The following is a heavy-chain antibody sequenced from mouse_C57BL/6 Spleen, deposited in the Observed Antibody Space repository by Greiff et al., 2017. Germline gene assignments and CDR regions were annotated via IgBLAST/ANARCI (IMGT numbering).Heavy chain of an antibody. CDR2: IDPSDSYT. CDR3: ASHGTNWNFDY. CDR1: GYTFTSYW. Sequence: VQLQQPGAELVKPGASVKLSCKASGYTFTSYWMQWVKQRPGQGLEWIGEIDPSDSYTNYNQKFKGKATLTVDTSSSTAYMQLSSLTSEDSAVYYCASHGTNWNFDYWGQGTTLTVSS. D-gene: IGHD4-1*01. V-gene: IGHV1-50*01. J-gene: IGHJ2*01.